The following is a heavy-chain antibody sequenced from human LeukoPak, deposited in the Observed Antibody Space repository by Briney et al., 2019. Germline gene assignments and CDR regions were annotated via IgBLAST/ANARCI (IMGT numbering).Heavy chain of an antibody. D-gene: IGHD4-17*01. CDR1: GFTFSSYA. J-gene: IGHJ4*02. CDR2: ISGSGGST. CDR3: AKEGNNDYGDYGGYFDY. V-gene: IGHV3-23*01. Sequence: PGGSLRLSCAASGFTFSSYAMSWVRQAPGKGLEWVSAISGSGGSTYYADSVKGRFTISRDNSKNTLYLQMNSLRAEDTAVYYCAKEGNNDYGDYGGYFDYWGQGTLVTVSS.